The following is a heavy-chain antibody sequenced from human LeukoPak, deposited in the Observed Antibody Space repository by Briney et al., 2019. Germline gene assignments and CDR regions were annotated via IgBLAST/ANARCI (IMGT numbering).Heavy chain of an antibody. D-gene: IGHD1-26*01. V-gene: IGHV3-30*02. CDR2: IRYDGSNK. CDR3: AKGLLVGATGPFDY. CDR1: GFTFSSYG. Sequence: GGSLRLSCAASGFTFSSYGMHWLRQAPGKGLEWVAFIRYDGSNKYYADSVKGRFTISRDNSKNTLYLQMNSLRAEDAAVYYCAKGLLVGATGPFDYWGQGTLVTVSS. J-gene: IGHJ4*02.